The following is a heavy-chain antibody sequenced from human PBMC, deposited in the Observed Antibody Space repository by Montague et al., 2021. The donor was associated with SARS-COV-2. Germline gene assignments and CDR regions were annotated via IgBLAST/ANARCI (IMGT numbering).Heavy chain of an antibody. CDR3: ARNAYNHYGLDV. V-gene: IGHV4-59*08. CDR1: GGSLSTYY. J-gene: IGHJ6*02. Sequence: SETLSLTCSVSGGSLSTYYWSWIRHPPGTGLEWIGYIDNSGTTRYNPSLRSRATISLDLSKNQFSLDLNSVTAADTAVYYCARNAYNHYGLDVWGQGTTVTVSS. CDR2: IDNSGTT.